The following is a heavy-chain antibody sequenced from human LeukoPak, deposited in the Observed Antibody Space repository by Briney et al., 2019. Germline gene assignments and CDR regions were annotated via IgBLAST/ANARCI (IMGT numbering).Heavy chain of an antibody. Sequence: PSETLSLTCAVYGGSFSGYYWSWIRQPPGKGLEWIGYIYYSGSTNYNPSLKSRVTISVDTSKNQFSLKLSSVTAADTAVYYCATASSGYGPFDYWGQGTLVTVSS. CDR2: IYYSGST. CDR3: ATASSGYGPFDY. D-gene: IGHD3-22*01. V-gene: IGHV4-59*08. CDR1: GGSFSGYY. J-gene: IGHJ4*02.